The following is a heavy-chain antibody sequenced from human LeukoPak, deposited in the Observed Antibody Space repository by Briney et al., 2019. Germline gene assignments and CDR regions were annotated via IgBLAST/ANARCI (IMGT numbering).Heavy chain of an antibody. Sequence: GGSLRLSCAASGFTFSSYAMSWVRQAPGKGLEWVSTISGSGTYTYYADSVKGRFTISRDNSKNTLYLQMNSLRAEDTAVYYCAKYFASGSYYKLPHWGQGTLVTVSS. CDR1: GFTFSSYA. CDR2: ISGSGTYT. D-gene: IGHD3-10*01. V-gene: IGHV3-23*01. CDR3: AKYFASGSYYKLPH. J-gene: IGHJ1*01.